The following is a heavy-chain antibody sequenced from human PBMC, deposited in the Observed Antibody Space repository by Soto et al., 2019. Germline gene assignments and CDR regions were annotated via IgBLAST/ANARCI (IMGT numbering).Heavy chain of an antibody. CDR3: ARALSKHYYDSSGYFQPYYYGMDV. V-gene: IGHV1-46*01. D-gene: IGHD3-22*01. CDR1: GYTFTSYY. CDR2: INPSGGST. Sequence: ASVKVSCKASGYTFTSYYMHWVRQAPGQGLEWMRIINPSGGSTSYAQKFQGRVTMTRDTSTSTAYMELSSLRSEDTAVYYCARALSKHYYDSSGYFQPYYYGMDVWGQGTTVTVSS. J-gene: IGHJ6*02.